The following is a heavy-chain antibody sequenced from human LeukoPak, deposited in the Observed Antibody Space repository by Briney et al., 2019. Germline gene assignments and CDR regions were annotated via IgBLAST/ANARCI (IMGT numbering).Heavy chain of an antibody. CDR2: IYHSGST. D-gene: IGHD2-8*01. CDR1: GGSISSSNW. J-gene: IGHJ6*03. Sequence: PSETLSLTCAVSGGSISSSNWWSWVRQPPGKGLEWIGEIYHSGSTNYNPSLKSRVTISVDTSKNQFSLKLSSVTAADTAVYYCAREGRLSRPYYMDVWGKGTTVTVSS. CDR3: AREGRLSRPYYMDV. V-gene: IGHV4-4*02.